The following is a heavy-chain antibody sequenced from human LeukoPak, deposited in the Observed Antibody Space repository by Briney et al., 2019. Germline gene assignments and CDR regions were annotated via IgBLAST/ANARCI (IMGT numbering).Heavy chain of an antibody. CDR2: ISGSGGST. J-gene: IGHJ3*02. Sequence: HSGGSLRLSCAASGFTFSSYAMSWVRQAPGKGLEWVSAISGSGGSTYYADSVKGRFTISRDNSKNTLYLQINSLRAEDTAVYYCAKDQLWLNDAFDIWGQGTMVTVSS. D-gene: IGHD5-18*01. CDR1: GFTFSSYA. V-gene: IGHV3-23*01. CDR3: AKDQLWLNDAFDI.